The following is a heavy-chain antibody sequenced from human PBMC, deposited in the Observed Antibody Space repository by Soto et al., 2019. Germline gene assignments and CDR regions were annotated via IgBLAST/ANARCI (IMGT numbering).Heavy chain of an antibody. Sequence: GESLKTSCKTSGYSFTSYWIGRVRQMPGKGMEWMGNIYPYDSDTRYSPSFQGQVTISADTSITTACLQWSGLRASDTAMYFCARPLVGSTRGYFDYWGQGTLVTVSS. CDR1: GYSFTSYW. CDR2: IYPYDSDT. CDR3: ARPLVGSTRGYFDY. J-gene: IGHJ4*01. D-gene: IGHD2-2*01. V-gene: IGHV5-51*01.